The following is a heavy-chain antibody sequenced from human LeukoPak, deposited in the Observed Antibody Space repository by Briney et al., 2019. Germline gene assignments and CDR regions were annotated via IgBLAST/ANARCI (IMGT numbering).Heavy chain of an antibody. CDR3: AKSLIAARRGIYYMDV. V-gene: IGHV3-33*06. Sequence: GGSLRLSCAASGYTFSSYGMHWVRQAPGKGLEWVAVIWYDGSNKYYADSVKGRFTISRDNSKNTLYLQMNSLRAEDTAVYYCAKSLIAARRGIYYMDVWGKGTTVTVSS. D-gene: IGHD6-6*01. CDR1: GYTFSSYG. CDR2: IWYDGSNK. J-gene: IGHJ6*03.